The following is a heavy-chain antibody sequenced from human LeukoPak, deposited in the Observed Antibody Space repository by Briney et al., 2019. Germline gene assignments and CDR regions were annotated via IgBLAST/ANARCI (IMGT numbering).Heavy chain of an antibody. CDR3: ARGGGRLEWLFIDY. V-gene: IGHV3-30-3*01. CDR2: ISYDGSNK. J-gene: IGHJ4*02. D-gene: IGHD3-3*01. Sequence: PGGSLRLSCAASGFTFSSYAMSWVRQAPGKGLEWVAVISYDGSNKYYADSVKGRFTISRDNSKNTLYLQMNSLRAEDTAVYYCARGGGRLEWLFIDYWGQGTLVTVSS. CDR1: GFTFSSYA.